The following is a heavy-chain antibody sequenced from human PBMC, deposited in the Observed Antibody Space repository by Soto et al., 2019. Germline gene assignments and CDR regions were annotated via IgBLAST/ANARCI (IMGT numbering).Heavy chain of an antibody. J-gene: IGHJ6*02. CDR2: ISGSGGST. CDR3: AKRTWQQLAPYYYYGMDV. CDR1: GFTFSSYA. V-gene: IGHV3-23*01. Sequence: GVSLRLSCAASGFTFSSYAMSWVRQAPGKGLEWVSAISGSGGSTYYADSVKGRFTISRDNSKNTLYLQMNSLRAEDTAVYYCAKRTWQQLAPYYYYGMDVWGQGTTVTVSS. D-gene: IGHD6-13*01.